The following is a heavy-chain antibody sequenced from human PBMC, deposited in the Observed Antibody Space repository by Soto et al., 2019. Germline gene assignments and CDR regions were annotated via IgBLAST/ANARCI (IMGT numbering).Heavy chain of an antibody. V-gene: IGHV3-30*18. CDR3: AEARLQGDGYNTYYFDS. D-gene: IGHD5-12*01. CDR2: ISYDGSNK. CDR1: GFTFSSYG. Sequence: QVQLVESGGGVVQPGRSLRLSCAASGFTFSSYGMHWVRQAPGKGLEWVAVISYDGSNKYYADSVKGRFTISRDNSKNTLYLQMNSLRAEDTAVYYCAEARLQGDGYNTYYFDSWGQGTLVTVSS. J-gene: IGHJ4*02.